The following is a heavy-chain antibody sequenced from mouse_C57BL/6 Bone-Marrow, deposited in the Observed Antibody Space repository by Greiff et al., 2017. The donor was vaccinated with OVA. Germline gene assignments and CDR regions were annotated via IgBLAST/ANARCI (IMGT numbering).Heavy chain of an antibody. J-gene: IGHJ4*01. Sequence: VQLQESGPELVKPGASVKISCTASGYAFSSSWMNWVKQRPGKGLEWIGRIYPGDGDTNYNGKFKGKATLTADKSSSTAYMQLSSLTSEDSAVYFCARWQLRVQGYAMDYWGQGTAVTVSS. CDR1: GYAFSSSW. V-gene: IGHV1-82*01. D-gene: IGHD3-2*02. CDR3: ARWQLRVQGYAMDY. CDR2: IYPGDGDT.